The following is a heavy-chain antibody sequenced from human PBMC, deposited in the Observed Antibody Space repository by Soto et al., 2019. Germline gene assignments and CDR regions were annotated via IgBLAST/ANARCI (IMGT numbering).Heavy chain of an antibody. J-gene: IGHJ5*01. D-gene: IGHD3-10*01. Sequence: QVQLVQSGDEVKKPGASVKVSCKASGYTFTSYGIGWVRQAPGQGLEWMGWISGYGHTNYAQKLQGRVTMTTDSSTSTVYMERRSLRADDTAVYYCARSGDGHWFESWGQGTLVTVSS. CDR2: ISGYGHT. V-gene: IGHV1-18*04. CDR3: ARSGDGHWFES. CDR1: GYTFTSYG.